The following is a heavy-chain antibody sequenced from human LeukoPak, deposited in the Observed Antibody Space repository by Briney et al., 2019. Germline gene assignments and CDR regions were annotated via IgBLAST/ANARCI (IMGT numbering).Heavy chain of an antibody. Sequence: PSETLTLTCTVSGGSVGSYYWSWIRQPPGKGLEWIAYIYYSGSTKYNPSLKSRVTISLDRSKNQFSLKLRSVTAADTAVYYCARDGGYSYANWFDPWGQGTLVTVSS. J-gene: IGHJ5*02. V-gene: IGHV4-59*02. CDR1: GGSVGSYY. CDR2: IYYSGST. CDR3: ARDGGYSYANWFDP. D-gene: IGHD5-18*01.